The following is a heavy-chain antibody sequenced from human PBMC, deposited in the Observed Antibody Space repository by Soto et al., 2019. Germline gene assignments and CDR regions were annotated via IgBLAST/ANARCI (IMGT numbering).Heavy chain of an antibody. CDR2: ISYDGNNK. CDR3: AESLFDYYDSSGPLIY. J-gene: IGHJ4*02. CDR1: GFTFGAYV. Sequence: PGGSLRLSCAASGFTFGAYVMHWVRQAPGKGLEWVADISYDGNNKYYADSVKGRFTISRDNSKNTLYLQMNSLRAEDTAVYYCAESLFDYYDSSGPLIYWGEGTLVTVSS. V-gene: IGHV3-30-3*01. D-gene: IGHD3-22*01.